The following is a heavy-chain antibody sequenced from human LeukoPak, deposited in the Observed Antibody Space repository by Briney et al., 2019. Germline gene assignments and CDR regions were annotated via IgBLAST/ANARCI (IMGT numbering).Heavy chain of an antibody. CDR1: GGSISSSSYY. J-gene: IGHJ5*02. D-gene: IGHD2-2*01. V-gene: IGHV4-39*01. Sequence: SETLSLTCTVSGGSISSSSYYWGWIRQPPGKGLEWIGSIYYSGSTYYNPSLKSRVTISVDTSKNQFSLKLSSVTAADTAVYYCARHEGVVGYCSSTSCPTGWFDPWGQGTLVTVSS. CDR2: IYYSGST. CDR3: ARHEGVVGYCSSTSCPTGWFDP.